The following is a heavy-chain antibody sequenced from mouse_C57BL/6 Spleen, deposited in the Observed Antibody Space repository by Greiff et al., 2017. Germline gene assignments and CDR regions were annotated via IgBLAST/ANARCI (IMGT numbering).Heavy chain of an antibody. J-gene: IGHJ4*01. CDR1: GYTFTDYN. CDR3: ARRGYDGYGYAMDY. D-gene: IGHD2-3*01. CDR2: INPNNGGT. Sequence: EVQRVESGPELVKPGASVKIPCKASGYTFTDYNMDWVKQSHGKSLEWIGDINPNNGGTIYNQKFKGKATLTVDKSSSTAYMELRSLTSEDTAVYYCARRGYDGYGYAMDYWGQGTSVTVSS. V-gene: IGHV1-18*01.